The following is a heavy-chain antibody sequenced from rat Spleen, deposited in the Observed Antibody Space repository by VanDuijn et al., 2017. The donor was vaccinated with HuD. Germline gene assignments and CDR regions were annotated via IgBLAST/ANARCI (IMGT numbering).Heavy chain of an antibody. J-gene: IGHJ4*01. CDR2: ITPDGTTT. D-gene: IGHD1-3*01. CDR1: GFTFSDYY. V-gene: IGHV5-29*01. CDR3: ARHMAGLYVMDA. Sequence: EVQLVESDGGLVQPGRSLKLSCAASGFTFSDYYMAWVRQAPTKGLEWVATITPDGTTTYYTDSVKGRFTISRDNAENTVYLQMDSLRSEDTATYYCARHMAGLYVMDAWGQGASVTVSS.